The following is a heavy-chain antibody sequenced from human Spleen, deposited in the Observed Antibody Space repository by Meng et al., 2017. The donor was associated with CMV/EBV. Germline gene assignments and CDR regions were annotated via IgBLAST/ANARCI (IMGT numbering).Heavy chain of an antibody. CDR2: INPSGGST. Sequence: ASVKVSCKASGYTFTSYYMHWVRQAPGQGLEWMGIINPSGGSTSYAQKFQGRVTMTRDTSKNQFSLKLSSVTAADTAVYYCARGIKPPTTIFGVVITSPRTKTREYYGLDVWGQGTTVTVSS. D-gene: IGHD3-3*01. J-gene: IGHJ6*02. CDR1: GYTFTSYY. V-gene: IGHV1-46*01. CDR3: ARGIKPPTTIFGVVITSPRTKTREYYGLDV.